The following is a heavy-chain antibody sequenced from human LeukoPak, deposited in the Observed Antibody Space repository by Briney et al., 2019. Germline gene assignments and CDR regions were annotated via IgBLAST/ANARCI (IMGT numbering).Heavy chain of an antibody. CDR3: ARTTINRIQLWMYHFDY. CDR2: IYYSGST. J-gene: IGHJ4*02. D-gene: IGHD5-18*01. Sequence: SETLSLTCTVSGGSISSSSYYWGWIRQPPGRGLEWIGSIYYSGSTYYNPSLKSRVTISVDTSKNQFSLKLSSVTAADTAVYYCARTTINRIQLWMYHFDYWGQGTLVTVSS. V-gene: IGHV4-39*01. CDR1: GGSISSSSYY.